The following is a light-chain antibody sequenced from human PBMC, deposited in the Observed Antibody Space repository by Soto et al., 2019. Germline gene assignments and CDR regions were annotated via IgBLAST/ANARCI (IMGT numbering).Light chain of an antibody. Sequence: DIPMTQSPSPLSASVGDRVAITGRALQSLSIGLAWYQQKPGKAPKLLIYKASSLESGVPSRFSGSGSGTEFTLTISSLQPDDFATYYCQQYKDYSWTFGQGTKVEIK. V-gene: IGKV1-5*03. CDR2: KAS. CDR1: QSLSIG. CDR3: QQYKDYSWT. J-gene: IGKJ1*01.